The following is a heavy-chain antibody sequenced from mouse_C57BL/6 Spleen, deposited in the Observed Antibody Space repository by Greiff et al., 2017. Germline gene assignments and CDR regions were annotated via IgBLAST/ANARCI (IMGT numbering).Heavy chain of an antibody. CDR3: ARSATVVAFDY. Sequence: VQLQQSGAELVKPGASVKISCNASGYAFSSYWMNWVKQRPGKGLEWIGQIYPGDGDTNYNGKFKGKATLTADKSSSTAYMQLSSLTSEDSAVYFCARSATVVAFDYWGQGTTLTVSS. J-gene: IGHJ2*01. D-gene: IGHD1-1*01. CDR2: IYPGDGDT. V-gene: IGHV1-80*01. CDR1: GYAFSSYW.